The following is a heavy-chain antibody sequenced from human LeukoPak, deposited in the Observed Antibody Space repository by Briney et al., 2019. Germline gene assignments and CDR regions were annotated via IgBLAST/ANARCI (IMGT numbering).Heavy chain of an antibody. CDR3: ARELWFGELLIGNDY. CDR2: IYYSGST. V-gene: IGHV4-59*11. Sequence: SETLSLTCTVSGGSISSHYWSWIRQPPGKGLEWIGYIYYSGSTNYNPSLKRRVTMSVDTSKNQFSLKLSSVTAADTAVYYCARELWFGELLIGNDYWGQGTLVTVSS. CDR1: GGSISSHY. J-gene: IGHJ4*02. D-gene: IGHD3-10*01.